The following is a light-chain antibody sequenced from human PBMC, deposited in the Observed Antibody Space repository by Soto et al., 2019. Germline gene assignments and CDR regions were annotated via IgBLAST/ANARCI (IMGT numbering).Light chain of an antibody. V-gene: IGKV1-9*01. CDR1: QVISSY. CDR3: QQLNTYPLFT. J-gene: IGKJ3*01. Sequence: DIQLTQSPSFLSASVGDRVTITCRASQVISSYLAWYQQKPGTAPKLLIYAASTLQSGVPSRFSGSGSGTEFTLTISSLQPEDFATYYCQQLNTYPLFTFGPGTKVDIK. CDR2: AAS.